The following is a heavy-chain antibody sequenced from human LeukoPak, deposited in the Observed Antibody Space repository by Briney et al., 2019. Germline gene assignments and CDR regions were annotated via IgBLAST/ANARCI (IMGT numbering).Heavy chain of an antibody. J-gene: IGHJ4*02. CDR3: AREDARSRAHERDIAVAGIPFDY. Sequence: SETLSLTCTVSGYSISSGYYWGWIRQAPGKGLEWIGSIYNSGSTYYNPSLKSRVSLSVDTSENQFSLKLSSVTAADTAVYYCAREDARSRAHERDIAVAGIPFDYWGQGTLVTVSS. V-gene: IGHV4-38-2*02. CDR2: IYNSGST. D-gene: IGHD6-19*01. CDR1: GYSISSGYY.